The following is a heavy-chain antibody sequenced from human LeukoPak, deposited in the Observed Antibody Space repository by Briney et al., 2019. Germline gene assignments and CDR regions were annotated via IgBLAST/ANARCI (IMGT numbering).Heavy chain of an antibody. CDR3: ARESGYIASGSVVAFDM. Sequence: PSETLSLTCTVSGGSINYYYWTWTRQPAGKGLEWIGRIYSSGSTNYNPSLKSRVIMSVDTSKNQFSLKLSSVTAADTAVYYCARESGYIASGSVVAFDMWGQGTMVTVSS. CDR2: IYSSGST. D-gene: IGHD3-10*01. J-gene: IGHJ3*02. V-gene: IGHV4-4*07. CDR1: GGSINYYY.